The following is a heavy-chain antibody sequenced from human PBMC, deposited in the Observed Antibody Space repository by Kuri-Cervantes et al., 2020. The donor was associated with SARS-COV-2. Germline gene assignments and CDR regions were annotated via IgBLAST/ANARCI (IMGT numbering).Heavy chain of an antibody. V-gene: IGHV4-4*07. CDR2: IYTSGSA. CDR3: AKDYRNSSSWYPPYYFDY. CDR1: GGSISSYY. J-gene: IGHJ4*02. Sequence: SETLSLTCTVSGGSISSYYWSWIRQPAGKGLEWIGRIYTSGSANYNPSLKSRVTMSVDTSKNQFSLKLSSVTAADTAVYYCAKDYRNSSSWYPPYYFDYWGQGTLVTVSS. D-gene: IGHD6-13*01.